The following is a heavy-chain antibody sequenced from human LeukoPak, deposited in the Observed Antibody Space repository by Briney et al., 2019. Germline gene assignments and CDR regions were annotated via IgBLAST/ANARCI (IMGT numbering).Heavy chain of an antibody. Sequence: SETLSLTCTVSGGSISSSNYYWGWIRQPPGKGLEWIGTIHYSGNTYYNPSLKSRVAISVDTSKNQFSLRLSSVTAADTAVYYCARGRWRGALGMDVWGQGTTVTVSS. CDR3: ARGRWRGALGMDV. CDR1: GGSISSSNYY. CDR2: IHYSGNT. J-gene: IGHJ6*02. V-gene: IGHV4-39*01. D-gene: IGHD2-15*01.